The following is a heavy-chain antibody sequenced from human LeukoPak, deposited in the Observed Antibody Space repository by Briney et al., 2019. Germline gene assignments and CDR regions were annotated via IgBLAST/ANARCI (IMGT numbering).Heavy chain of an antibody. D-gene: IGHD4-17*01. V-gene: IGHV3-23*01. CDR2: IGSDGET. CDR1: GFTFNNYA. CDR3: ARETTVTFPDAFDI. J-gene: IGHJ3*02. Sequence: GGSLRLSCAASGFTFNNYAMSWVRQAPGKGLEWVSAIGSDGETYYADSVRGRFTISRDNSKNMLYLQINSLRADDTAVYYCARETTVTFPDAFDIWGQGTMVTVSS.